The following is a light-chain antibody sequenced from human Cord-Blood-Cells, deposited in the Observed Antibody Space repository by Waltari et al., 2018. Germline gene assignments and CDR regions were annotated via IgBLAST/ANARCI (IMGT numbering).Light chain of an antibody. Sequence: DIVMTQSPDSLAVSLCERATINCKSRQSVLYSSNNKNYLAWYQQKPGQPPKLLIYWASTRESGVPDRFSGSGSGTDFTLTISSLQAEDVAVYYCQQYYTRITFGPGTKVDIK. V-gene: IGKV4-1*01. CDR3: QQYYTRIT. CDR2: WAS. CDR1: QSVLYSSNNKNY. J-gene: IGKJ3*01.